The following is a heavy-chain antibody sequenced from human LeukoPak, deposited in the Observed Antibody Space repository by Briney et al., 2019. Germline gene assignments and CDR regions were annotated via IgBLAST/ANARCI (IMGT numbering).Heavy chain of an antibody. Sequence: GGSLRLSCAASGFTFSSYAMSWVRRALGKGLEWVSAISGSGGSTYYADSVKGRFTISRDNSKNTLYLQMNSLRAEDTAVYYCAPQRAKQWLVDYWGQGTLVTVSS. J-gene: IGHJ4*02. D-gene: IGHD6-19*01. CDR3: APQRAKQWLVDY. V-gene: IGHV3-23*01. CDR2: ISGSGGST. CDR1: GFTFSSYA.